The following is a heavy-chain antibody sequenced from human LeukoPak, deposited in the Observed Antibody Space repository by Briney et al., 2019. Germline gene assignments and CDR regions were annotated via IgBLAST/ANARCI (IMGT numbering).Heavy chain of an antibody. Sequence: SVKVSCKASGGTFSSYAISWVRQAPGQGLEWMGGIIPILGIANYAQKFQGRLTITADKSTNTGYMELSSLTAEDTAVYYCATPSRTEDGDYGVCWGQGTLVTVSS. CDR3: ATPSRTEDGDYGVC. J-gene: IGHJ4*02. D-gene: IGHD4-17*01. CDR2: IIPILGIA. V-gene: IGHV1-69*04. CDR1: GGTFSSYA.